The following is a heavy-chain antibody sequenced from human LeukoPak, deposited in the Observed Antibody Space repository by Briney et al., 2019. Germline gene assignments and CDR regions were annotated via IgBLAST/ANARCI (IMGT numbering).Heavy chain of an antibody. CDR1: GFPFSNYR. CDR2: IKPDGSDK. Sequence: GGCLRLSCTAPGFPFSNYRMTWVRQAPWKGLEWVANIKPDGSDKYYVNSVKGRFFVSRDNTKNLVYLQMSGLRAEDTAVYYCARGILQYWGQGTLVTVSS. CDR3: ARGILQY. V-gene: IGHV3-7*01. J-gene: IGHJ4*02.